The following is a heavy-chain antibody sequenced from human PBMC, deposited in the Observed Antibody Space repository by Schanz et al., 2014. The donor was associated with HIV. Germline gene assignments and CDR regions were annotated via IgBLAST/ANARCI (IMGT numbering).Heavy chain of an antibody. CDR2: IIPIFGAA. CDR1: GDGFTTRT. J-gene: IGHJ5*02. V-gene: IGHV1-69*13. D-gene: IGHD2-21*01. CDR3: ARDDVLDSLAS. Sequence: HVQLQQSGAEVKKPGSSVKVSCTASGDGFTTRTISWLRQAPGHALEWMGGIIPIFGAAKNAPKFQGRVTITADESTSTAYMELTGLNPEDTAIYYCARDDVLDSLASWGQGTLVTVSS.